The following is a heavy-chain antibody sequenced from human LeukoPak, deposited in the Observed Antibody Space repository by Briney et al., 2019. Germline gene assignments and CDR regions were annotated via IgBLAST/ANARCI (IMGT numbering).Heavy chain of an antibody. V-gene: IGHV1-18*01. D-gene: IGHD2-2*01. Sequence: ASVKVSCKASGYTFTSYGISWVRQAPGQGLEWMGWISAYNGNTNYAQKLQGRVTMTADTSSSTAYMELRSLRSDDTAVYYCARDSYCSSTSCALFDYGMDVWGQGTTVTVSS. J-gene: IGHJ6*02. CDR3: ARDSYCSSTSCALFDYGMDV. CDR1: GYTFTSYG. CDR2: ISAYNGNT.